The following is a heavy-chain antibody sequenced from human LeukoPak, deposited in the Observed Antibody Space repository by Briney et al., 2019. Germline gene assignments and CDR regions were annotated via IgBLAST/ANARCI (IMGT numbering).Heavy chain of an antibody. J-gene: IGHJ4*02. CDR3: APGDHIDY. V-gene: IGHV4-34*01. Sequence: SETLSLTCAVYGGSFSGYYWSWIRQPPGKGLEWIGEINHSGSTNYNPSLKSRVTISVDTSKNQFSLKLSSVTAADTAVYYCAPGDHIDYWGQGTLVTVSS. D-gene: IGHD4-17*01. CDR1: GGSFSGYY. CDR2: INHSGST.